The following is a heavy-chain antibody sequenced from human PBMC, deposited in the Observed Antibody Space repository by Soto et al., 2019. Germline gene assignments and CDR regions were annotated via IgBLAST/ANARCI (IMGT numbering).Heavy chain of an antibody. V-gene: IGHV3-23*01. CDR1: GFTFRNYA. CDR3: AKVFSPEGGNYFDH. Sequence: PGGSLRLSCAASGFTFRNYAMDWVRQAPGKGLEWVSAISNSFSEGNTHYADSVKGRFTISRDNDKNTVFLEMNSLTVEDTAVYYCAKVFSPEGGNYFDHWGLGTLVTVYS. J-gene: IGHJ4*02. CDR2: ISNSFSEGNT.